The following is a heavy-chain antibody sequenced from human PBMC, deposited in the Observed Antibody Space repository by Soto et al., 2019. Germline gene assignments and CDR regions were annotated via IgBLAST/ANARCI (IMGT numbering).Heavy chain of an antibody. J-gene: IGHJ4*02. CDR2: IYYSGST. CDR1: GGSISSYY. CDR3: ARRYGGNLDY. V-gene: IGHV4-59*08. D-gene: IGHD1-1*01. Sequence: QVQLQESGPGLVKPSETLSLTCTVSGGSISSYYWSWIRQPPGKGLEWIGYIYYSGSTNYNPSLRSRGTISVDTSKNQFSLKLSSAPAADTAVYYCARRYGGNLDYWGQGTLVTVSS.